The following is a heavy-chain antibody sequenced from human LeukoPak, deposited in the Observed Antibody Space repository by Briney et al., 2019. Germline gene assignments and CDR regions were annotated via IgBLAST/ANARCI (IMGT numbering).Heavy chain of an antibody. J-gene: IGHJ4*02. CDR1: GFTFSSYG. Sequence: GGSLRLSCAASGFTFSSYGMSWVRQAPGKGLEWVSAISGSGGSTYYADSVKGRFTISRDNSKNTLYLQMNSLRAEDTAVYYCAKDYLGYYYDSSGYYDYWGQGTLVTVSS. V-gene: IGHV3-23*01. D-gene: IGHD3-22*01. CDR3: AKDYLGYYYDSSGYYDY. CDR2: ISGSGGST.